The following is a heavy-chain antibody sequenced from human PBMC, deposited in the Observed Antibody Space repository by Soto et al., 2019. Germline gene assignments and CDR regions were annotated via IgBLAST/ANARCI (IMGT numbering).Heavy chain of an antibody. CDR1: GGSISSYY. D-gene: IGHD5-12*01. J-gene: IGHJ3*02. Sequence: SETLSLTCTVSGGSISSYYWSWIRQPPGKGLEWIGYIYYSGSTNYNPSLKSRVTISVDTSKNQFSLKLSSGTAADTAVYYCARHRRDGYNDAFDIWGQGTMVTVSS. V-gene: IGHV4-59*08. CDR2: IYYSGST. CDR3: ARHRRDGYNDAFDI.